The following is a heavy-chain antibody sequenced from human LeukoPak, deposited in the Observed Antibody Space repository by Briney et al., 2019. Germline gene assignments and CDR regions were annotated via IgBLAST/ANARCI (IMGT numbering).Heavy chain of an antibody. Sequence: GGSLRLSCAASGFTFSSFTMNWVRQAPGKGLEWVAAISSSSRDIFYADSVKGRFSISRDNSKNTLYLQMNSLRAEDTAVYYCAREGSSGYYLWYFDYWGQGTLVTVSS. D-gene: IGHD3-22*01. CDR2: ISSSSRDI. CDR3: AREGSSGYYLWYFDY. J-gene: IGHJ4*02. CDR1: GFTFSSFT. V-gene: IGHV3-21*01.